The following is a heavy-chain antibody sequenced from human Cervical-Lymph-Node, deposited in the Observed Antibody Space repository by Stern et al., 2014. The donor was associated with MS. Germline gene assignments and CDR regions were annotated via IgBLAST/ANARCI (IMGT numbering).Heavy chain of an antibody. Sequence: VQLVESGAEVKKPGESLKISCKSSGYSFNTYWIAWVRQMPGRGLEWMGLIYPGDSDTRYSLSFQGHVTMSADTSISTAYLQWSSLKASDTAIYYCARPSNSGLFLHHWGQGTLVTVSS. V-gene: IGHV5-51*01. J-gene: IGHJ1*01. D-gene: IGHD6-19*01. CDR2: IYPGDSDT. CDR1: GYSFNTYW. CDR3: ARPSNSGLFLHH.